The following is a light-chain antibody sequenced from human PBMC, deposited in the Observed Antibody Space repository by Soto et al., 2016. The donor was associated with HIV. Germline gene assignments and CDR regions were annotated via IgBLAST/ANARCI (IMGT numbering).Light chain of an antibody. Sequence: DIQMTQSPSSLSASVGDRVTITCQASQDINNYLNWYQQKPGKAPKLLIYDASNLETGVPSRFSGSGSGTDFTFTIRSLQPEDIATYYCQQYDNLPRTFGQETKLEIK. V-gene: IGKV1-33*01. CDR2: DAS. J-gene: IGKJ2*02. CDR1: QDINNY. CDR3: QQYDNLPRT.